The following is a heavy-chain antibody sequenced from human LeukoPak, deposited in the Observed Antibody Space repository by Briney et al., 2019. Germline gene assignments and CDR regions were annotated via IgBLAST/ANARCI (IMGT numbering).Heavy chain of an antibody. V-gene: IGHV1-2*02. CDR3: ARAAQRYCSSTSCYPFDY. D-gene: IGHD2-2*01. Sequence: ASVKVSCKASGYTFTGYYMHWVRQAPGQGLEWMGWVNPNSGGTNYAQKFQGRVTMTRDTSISTAYMELSRLRSEDTAVYYCARAAQRYCSSTSCYPFDYWGQGTLVTVSS. CDR2: VNPNSGGT. J-gene: IGHJ4*02. CDR1: GYTFTGYY.